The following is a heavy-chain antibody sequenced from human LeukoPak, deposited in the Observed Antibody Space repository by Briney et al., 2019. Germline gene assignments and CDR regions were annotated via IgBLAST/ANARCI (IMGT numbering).Heavy chain of an antibody. CDR3: ARSPLSDDAFDI. CDR2: INPNSGGT. V-gene: IGHV1-2*02. D-gene: IGHD2/OR15-2a*01. J-gene: IGHJ3*02. CDR1: GYTFTGYY. Sequence: ASVKVSCKASGYTFTGYYMHWVRQAPGQGLEWMGWINPNSGGTNYVQKFQGRVTMTRDTSISTAYMELSRLRSDDTAVYYCARSPLSDDAFDIWGQGTMVTVSS.